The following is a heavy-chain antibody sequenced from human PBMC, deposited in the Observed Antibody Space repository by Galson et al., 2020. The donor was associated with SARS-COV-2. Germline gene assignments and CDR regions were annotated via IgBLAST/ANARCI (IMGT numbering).Heavy chain of an antibody. V-gene: IGHV3-48*04. D-gene: IGHD6-13*01. J-gene: IGHJ4*02. CDR2: ISSSSSTI. CDR1: GFTFSSYS. CDR3: ARVFGIAVDY. Sequence: GESLKISCAASGFTFSSYSMNWVRQAPGKGLEWVSYISSSSSTIYYADSVKGRFTISRDNAKNSLYLQMNSLRAEDTAVYYCARVFGIAVDYWGQGTLVTVSS.